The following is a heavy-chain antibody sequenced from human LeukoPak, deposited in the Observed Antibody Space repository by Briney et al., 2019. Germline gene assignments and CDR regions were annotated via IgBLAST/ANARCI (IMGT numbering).Heavy chain of an antibody. CDR1: GYTLTELS. J-gene: IGHJ4*02. V-gene: IGHV1-24*01. D-gene: IGHD3-10*01. Sequence: GASVKVSCKVSGYTLTELSMHWVRQAPGKGLEWMGGFDPEDGETIYAQKLQGRVTMTEDTSTDTAYMELSSLRSEDTAVYCCATDDYGTGVGGYWGQGTLVTVSS. CDR2: FDPEDGET. CDR3: ATDDYGTGVGGY.